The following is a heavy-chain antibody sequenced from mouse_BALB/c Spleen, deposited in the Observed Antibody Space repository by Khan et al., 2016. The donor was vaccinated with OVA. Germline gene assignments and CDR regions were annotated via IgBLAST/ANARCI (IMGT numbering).Heavy chain of an antibody. CDR3: ARHYYGGILYWYFDV. D-gene: IGHD1-1*01. CDR2: IFPGDDST. CDR1: GYTFTSDD. V-gene: IGHV1-85*01. J-gene: IGHJ1*01. Sequence: QVQLKQSGAELVKPGASVKLSCKASGYTFTSDDINWGRQRPEQGLEWIGWIFPGDDSTKYNEKFKGKATLTSEKSSSTADMELSRLTSEDSAVYCCARHYYGGILYWYFDVWGAGTTVTVSS.